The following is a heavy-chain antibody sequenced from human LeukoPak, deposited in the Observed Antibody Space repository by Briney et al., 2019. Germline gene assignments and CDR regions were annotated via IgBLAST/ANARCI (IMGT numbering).Heavy chain of an antibody. J-gene: IGHJ4*02. D-gene: IGHD6-19*01. Sequence: GASVKVSCKASGGTCSSYAISWVRQAPGQGLEWMGGIIPIFGTANYAQKFQGRVTITADESTSTAYMELSSLRSEDTAVYYCARSRIAVAGKAGDYWGQGTLVTVSS. CDR3: ARSRIAVAGKAGDY. CDR2: IIPIFGTA. CDR1: GGTCSSYA. V-gene: IGHV1-69*13.